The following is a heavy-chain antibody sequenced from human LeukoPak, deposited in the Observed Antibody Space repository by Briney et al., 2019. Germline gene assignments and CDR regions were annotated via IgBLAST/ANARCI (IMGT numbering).Heavy chain of an antibody. Sequence: PSETLSLTCAVSGGSISTSYWSWIRQPPGKGLEWIGNIFYSGRNNYNPSLRSRVTMSVDTSKNQFSLKLSSVTAADTAVYYCARVHDRGSWFYFRGQGTLVTVSS. CDR1: GGSISTSY. J-gene: IGHJ4*02. V-gene: IGHV4-59*01. CDR2: IFYSGRN. D-gene: IGHD1-26*01. CDR3: ARVHDRGSWFYF.